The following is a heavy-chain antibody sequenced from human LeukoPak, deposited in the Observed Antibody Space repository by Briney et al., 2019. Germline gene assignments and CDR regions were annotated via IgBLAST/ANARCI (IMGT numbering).Heavy chain of an antibody. CDR1: GGSISSSSYY. CDR2: IYHSGST. V-gene: IGHV4-39*07. CDR3: ARVPGVAGAFDI. Sequence: SETLSLTCTVSGGSISSSSYYWGWIRQPPGKGLEWIGSIYHSGSTYYNPSLKSRVTISVDTSKNQFSLKLSSVTAADTAVYYCARVPGVAGAFDIWGQGTMVTVSS. J-gene: IGHJ3*02. D-gene: IGHD2-15*01.